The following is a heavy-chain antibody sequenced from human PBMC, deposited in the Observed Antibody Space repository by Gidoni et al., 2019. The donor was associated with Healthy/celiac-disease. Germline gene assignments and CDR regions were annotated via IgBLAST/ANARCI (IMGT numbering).Heavy chain of an antibody. CDR2: ISWNSGSI. CDR3: AKAPQGYYYYMDV. Sequence: EVQRVEYGGGLVQPGRSLRLSCAATGFTVDDYAMNWVRQAPGKGLEWVSGISWNSGSIGYADSVKGRFTISRDNAKNALYLQMNSLRAEDTALYYCAKAPQGYYYYMDVWGKGTTVTVSS. J-gene: IGHJ6*03. CDR1: GFTVDDYA. V-gene: IGHV3-9*01.